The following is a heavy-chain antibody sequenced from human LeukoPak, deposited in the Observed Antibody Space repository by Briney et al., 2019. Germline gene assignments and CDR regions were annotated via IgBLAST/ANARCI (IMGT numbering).Heavy chain of an antibody. CDR2: ICSTSAYI. D-gene: IGHD2-8*02. J-gene: IGHJ5*01. Sequence: GGSLRLSCAGSGFALKSYSLTWVRQAPGKGLEWVSSICSTSAYIHYADSVKGRFTISRDNVDNVVYLEMNSLGAKDTATYYCARVAVSGPTGWFDSWGQGTLVIVSS. CDR1: GFALKSYS. CDR3: ARVAVSGPTGWFDS. V-gene: IGHV3-21*01.